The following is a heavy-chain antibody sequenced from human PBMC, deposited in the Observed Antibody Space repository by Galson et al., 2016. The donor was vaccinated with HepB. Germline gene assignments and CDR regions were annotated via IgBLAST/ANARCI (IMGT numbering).Heavy chain of an antibody. Sequence: SETLSLTCGVYGGSFSGYYWSWIRQPPGKGLEWIREINHFGSTNYNPSLKSRITLAVDTSKNQFSLKLSSVTAADTAMYYCARPLTDSSAYYDYYYYGMDVWAQGTTVTVSS. V-gene: IGHV4-34*01. CDR3: ARPLTDSSAYYDYYYYGMDV. D-gene: IGHD3-22*01. CDR2: INHFGST. CDR1: GGSFSGYY. J-gene: IGHJ6*02.